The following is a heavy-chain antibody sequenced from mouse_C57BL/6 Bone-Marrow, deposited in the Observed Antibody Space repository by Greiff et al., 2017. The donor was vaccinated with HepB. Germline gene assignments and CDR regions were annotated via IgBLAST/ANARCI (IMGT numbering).Heavy chain of an antibody. D-gene: IGHD1-1*01. CDR3: TTLDYYGRAWFAY. Sequence: EVKLQESGAELVRPGASVKLSCTASGFNIKDDYMHWVKQRPEQGLEWIGWIDPENGDTEYASKFQGKATITADTSSNTAYLQLSSLTSEDTAVYYCTTLDYYGRAWFAYWGQGTLVTVSA. V-gene: IGHV14-4*01. CDR1: GFNIKDDY. CDR2: IDPENGDT. J-gene: IGHJ3*01.